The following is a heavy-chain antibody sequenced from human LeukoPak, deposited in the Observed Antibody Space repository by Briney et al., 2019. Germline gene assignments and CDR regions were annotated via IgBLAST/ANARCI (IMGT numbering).Heavy chain of an antibody. CDR1: GGSFSSYF. J-gene: IGHJ4*02. Sequence: SETLSLTCAVFGGSFSSYFWSWIRQSPGKGLEWIGEINHSGSTNYNPSLKSRVTISLGTSKNQFSPRLSSVTAADTAVYYCARVTGYMIEDYFDYWGQGTLVTVSS. D-gene: IGHD3-22*01. CDR2: INHSGST. CDR3: ARVTGYMIEDYFDY. V-gene: IGHV4-34*01.